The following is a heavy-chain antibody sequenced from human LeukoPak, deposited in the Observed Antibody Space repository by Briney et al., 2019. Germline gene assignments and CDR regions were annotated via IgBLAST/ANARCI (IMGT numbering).Heavy chain of an antibody. V-gene: IGHV3-48*04. D-gene: IGHD6-19*01. CDR2: ISSSSSTI. CDR3: ARDGRIAVAGTGAYDAFDI. CDR1: GFTFSSYS. J-gene: IGHJ3*02. Sequence: GGSLRLSCAASGFTFSSYSMNWVRQAPGKGLEWVSYISSSSSTIYYADSVKGRFTISRDNAKNSLYLQMNSLRAEDTAVYYCARDGRIAVAGTGAYDAFDIWGQGTMVTVSP.